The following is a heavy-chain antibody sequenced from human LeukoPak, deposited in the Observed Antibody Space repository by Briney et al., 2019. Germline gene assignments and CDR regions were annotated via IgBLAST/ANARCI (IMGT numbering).Heavy chain of an antibody. Sequence: SVKVSCKASGFTFTSSAVQWVRQARGQRLEWIGWIVVGSGDTNSAQKFQERVTITRDMSTRTAYMELSSLRSEDTAVYYCGADSMPRGVFSYAFDTWGQGTMVTVSS. CDR2: IVVGSGDT. CDR3: GADSMPRGVFSYAFDT. J-gene: IGHJ3*02. D-gene: IGHD3-10*01. CDR1: GFTFTSSA. V-gene: IGHV1-58*01.